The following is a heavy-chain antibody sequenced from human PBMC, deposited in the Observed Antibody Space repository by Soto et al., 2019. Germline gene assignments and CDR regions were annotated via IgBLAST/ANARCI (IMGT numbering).Heavy chain of an antibody. D-gene: IGHD2-21*01. CDR3: ARDGAGAYGLGLFDP. V-gene: IGHV4-31*01. Sequence: QVQLQESGPGLVKPSQTLSLTCTVSGASISRGGYYWTWLRQHPRKGLEWNGYIYHSGSTIYNPSLKGPVSISVDTSEYRLSLEVSNVIAAYTAVYYCARDGAGAYGLGLFDPWGQGVLVAVSS. CDR1: GASISRGGYY. CDR2: IYHSGST. J-gene: IGHJ5*02.